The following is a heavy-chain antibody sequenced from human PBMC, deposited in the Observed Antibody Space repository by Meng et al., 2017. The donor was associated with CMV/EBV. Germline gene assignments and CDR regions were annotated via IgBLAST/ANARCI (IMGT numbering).Heavy chain of an antibody. CDR3: AKLVLLWFGESLQRGADHDY. V-gene: IGHV3-23*01. D-gene: IGHD3-10*01. CDR2: ISGSGGST. Sequence: ETLSLTCAASGFTFSSYAMSWVRQAPGKGLEWVSAISGSGGSTYYADSVKGRFTISRDNSKNTLYLQMNSLRAEDTAVYYCAKLVLLWFGESLQRGADHDYWGQGTLVTVSS. J-gene: IGHJ4*02. CDR1: GFTFSSYA.